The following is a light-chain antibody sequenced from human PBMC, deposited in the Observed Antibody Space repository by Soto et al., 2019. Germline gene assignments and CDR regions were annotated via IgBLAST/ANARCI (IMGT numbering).Light chain of an antibody. CDR3: QSYDSSLSAYV. CDR1: SSNIGAGYD. J-gene: IGLJ1*01. Sequence: QSVLTQPPSVSGAPGQRVTISCTGRSSNIGAGYDLHWYQQLPGTAPKLLIYGNSNRPSGVPDRFSGSKSGTSASLAITGLQAEDEADYYCQSYDSSLSAYVFGTGTKVTVL. V-gene: IGLV1-40*01. CDR2: GNS.